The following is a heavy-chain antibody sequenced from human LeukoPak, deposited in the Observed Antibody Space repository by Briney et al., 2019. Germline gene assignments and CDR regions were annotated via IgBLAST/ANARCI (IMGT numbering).Heavy chain of an antibody. V-gene: IGHV3-74*01. Sequence: PGGSLRLSCAASGFTFRSYWMHWVRQAPGKGLVWVSRIKSDGSSTIYADSVKGRFTTSRDNAKNTLYLQMNSLRAEDTAVYYCARAMVPLFDYWGQGTLVTVSS. CDR2: IKSDGSST. D-gene: IGHD4/OR15-4a*01. J-gene: IGHJ4*02. CDR1: GFTFRSYW. CDR3: ARAMVPLFDY.